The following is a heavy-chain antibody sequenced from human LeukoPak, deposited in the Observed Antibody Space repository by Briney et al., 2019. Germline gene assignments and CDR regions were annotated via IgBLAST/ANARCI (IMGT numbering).Heavy chain of an antibody. CDR3: ARDSPGWGGFDF. CDR2: ISSSSSYI. CDR1: GFTFSSYS. J-gene: IGHJ4*02. V-gene: IGHV3-21*01. Sequence: GGSLRLSCAASGFTFSSYSMNWVRQAPGKGLEWVSSISSSSSYIYYADSVKGRFTISRDNAKNSLYLQMDSLRAEDTAVYYCARDSPGWGGFDFWGQGTLVTVSS. D-gene: IGHD3-10*01.